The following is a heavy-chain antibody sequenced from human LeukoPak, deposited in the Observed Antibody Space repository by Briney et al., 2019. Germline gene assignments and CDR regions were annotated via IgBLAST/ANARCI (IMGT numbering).Heavy chain of an antibody. J-gene: IGHJ6*02. V-gene: IGHV6-1*01. D-gene: IGHD2-15*01. Sequence: QTLSLTCAISGDSVSSNSAAWNWIRQSPSRGLEWLGRTYYRSKWYNDYAVSVKSRITINPDTSKNQFSLQLNSVTPEDTAVYYCARGSVGYCSGGSCYSGDYYYYGMDVWGQGTTVTVSS. CDR2: TYYRSKWYN. CDR1: GDSVSSNSAA. CDR3: ARGSVGYCSGGSCYSGDYYYYGMDV.